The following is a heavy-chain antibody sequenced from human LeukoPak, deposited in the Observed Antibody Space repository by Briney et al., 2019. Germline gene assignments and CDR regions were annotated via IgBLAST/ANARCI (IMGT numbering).Heavy chain of an antibody. J-gene: IGHJ6*02. CDR3: ARDGGMRFGELLYSGYGMDV. V-gene: IGHV3-7*01. Sequence: GGSLRLSCAASGFIFSNYWMSWVRQAPGKGLEWVASIKEDGSEKYYVDSVKGRFTISRDNAKNSLYLQMNSLRAEDTAVYYRARDGGMRFGELLYSGYGMDVWGQGTTVTVSS. D-gene: IGHD3-10*01. CDR1: GFIFSNYW. CDR2: IKEDGSEK.